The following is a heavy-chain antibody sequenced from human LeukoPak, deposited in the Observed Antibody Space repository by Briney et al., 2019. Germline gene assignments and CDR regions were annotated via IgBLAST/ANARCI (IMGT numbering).Heavy chain of an antibody. V-gene: IGHV4-31*03. CDR1: GGSISSGGYY. J-gene: IGHJ4*02. Sequence: PSETLSLTCTVSGGSISSGGYYWSWIRQHPGKGLEWIGYIYYSGSTYYNPSLKSRVTISVDTSKNQFSLKLTSVTAADTAVYYCARHSGYSYGLDFWGQGTLVTVSS. CDR2: IYYSGST. CDR3: ARHSGYSYGLDF. D-gene: IGHD5-18*01.